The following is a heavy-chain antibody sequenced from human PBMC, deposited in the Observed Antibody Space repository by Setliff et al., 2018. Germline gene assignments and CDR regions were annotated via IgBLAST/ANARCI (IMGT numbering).Heavy chain of an antibody. Sequence: ASVKVSCKASGYTFTTYGISWVRQAPGQGLEWMGWIGARNVKTNYAQKFQGRVTMTTDTSTNTVFMELRSLRSDDTAMFYCARVVYYASGSSLSYGMDVWGQGTAVTVSS. J-gene: IGHJ6*02. CDR3: ARVVYYASGSSLSYGMDV. V-gene: IGHV1-18*04. CDR2: IGARNVKT. D-gene: IGHD3-10*01. CDR1: GYTFTTYG.